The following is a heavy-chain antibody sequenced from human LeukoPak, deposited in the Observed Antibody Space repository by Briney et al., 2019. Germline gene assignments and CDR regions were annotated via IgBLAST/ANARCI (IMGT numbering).Heavy chain of an antibody. CDR3: ASIDYGDYGGAFDI. D-gene: IGHD4-17*01. V-gene: IGHV4-39*07. CDR1: GGSISSSSYY. Sequence: SETLSLTCTVSGGSISSSSYYWGWIRQPPGKGLEWIGSIYYSGSTYYNPSLKSRVTISVDTSKNQFSLKLSSVTAADTAVYYCASIDYGDYGGAFDIWGQGTMVTVSS. CDR2: IYYSGST. J-gene: IGHJ3*02.